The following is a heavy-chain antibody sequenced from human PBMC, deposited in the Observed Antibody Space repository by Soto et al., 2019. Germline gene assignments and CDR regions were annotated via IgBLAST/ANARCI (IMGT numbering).Heavy chain of an antibody. Sequence: GGSLRLSCEASGFTFSSYGMHWVRQAPGKGLEWVAVISHDGRNKDYADAVKGRFTVSRDNSKNTLYLQTNSLRAEDTAVYYCAKDRGALRWSEEHYYFDYWGQGTLVTV. J-gene: IGHJ4*02. V-gene: IGHV3-30*18. CDR2: ISHDGRNK. CDR3: AKDRGALRWSEEHYYFDY. CDR1: GFTFSSYG. D-gene: IGHD4-17*01.